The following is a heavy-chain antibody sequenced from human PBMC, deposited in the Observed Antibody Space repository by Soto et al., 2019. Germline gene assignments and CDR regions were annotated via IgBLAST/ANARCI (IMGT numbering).Heavy chain of an antibody. CDR1: GYTFTSYG. J-gene: IGHJ3*02. Sequence: ASVKVSCKASGYTFTSYGISWVRQAPGQGLEWMGWISAYNGNTNYAQKLQGRVTMTTDTSTSTAYMELRSLRSDDTAVYYCARDQLFWGLDDAFDIWGQGTMVTVSS. CDR2: ISAYNGNT. CDR3: ARDQLFWGLDDAFDI. V-gene: IGHV1-18*01. D-gene: IGHD3-16*01.